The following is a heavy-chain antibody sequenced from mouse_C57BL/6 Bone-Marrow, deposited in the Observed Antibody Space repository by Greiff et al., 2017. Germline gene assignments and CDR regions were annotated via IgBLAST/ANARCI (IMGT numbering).Heavy chain of an antibody. CDR3: ATHYYYGSSYEDY. J-gene: IGHJ2*01. Sequence: VQLKQSGAELVRPGTSVKVSCKASGYAFTNYLIAWVKQRPGQGLEWIGVINPGSGGTNYNEKFKGKATLTADKSSSTAYMQLSSLTSEDSAVYFCATHYYYGSSYEDYWGQGTTLTVSS. CDR1: GYAFTNYL. V-gene: IGHV1-54*01. D-gene: IGHD1-1*01. CDR2: INPGSGGT.